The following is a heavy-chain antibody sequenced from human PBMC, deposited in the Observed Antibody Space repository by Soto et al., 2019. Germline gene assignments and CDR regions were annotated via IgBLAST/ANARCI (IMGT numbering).Heavy chain of an antibody. CDR3: ARDGSGWSGGIHYYRMAF. CDR1: GDSVSSNSAA. J-gene: IGHJ6*02. D-gene: IGHD6-19*01. Sequence: PSQTLSLTCAISGDSVSSNSAAWNWIRQSPSRGLEWLGRTYYRSKWHNDYAVSVKSRITINPDTSKNQFSLQLNSVTPEDTAVYYCARDGSGWSGGIHYYRMAFWGQGTTVTVSS. CDR2: TYYRSKWHN. V-gene: IGHV6-1*01.